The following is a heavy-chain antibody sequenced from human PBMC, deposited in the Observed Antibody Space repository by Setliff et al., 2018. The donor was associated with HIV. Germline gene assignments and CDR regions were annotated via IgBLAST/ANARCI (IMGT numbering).Heavy chain of an antibody. J-gene: IGHJ4*02. V-gene: IGHV4-39*01. CDR3: ARPQLGWGGGSHFDY. CDR2: IHFSGST. CDR1: GASITTSSYY. Sequence: SETLSLTCTVSGASITTSSYYWGWIRQPPGKGLEWIGNIHFSGSTYYNPSLRSRVTISVDTSKNQFSLKLNSVTAADTAVYYCARPQLGWGGGSHFDYWGQGTLVTVSS. D-gene: IGHD1-1*01.